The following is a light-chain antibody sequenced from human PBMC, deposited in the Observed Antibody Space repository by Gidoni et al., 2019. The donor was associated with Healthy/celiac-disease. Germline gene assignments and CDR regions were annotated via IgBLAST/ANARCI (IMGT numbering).Light chain of an antibody. V-gene: IGKV4-1*01. CDR3: QKYYSIPLT. CDR2: GAS. CDR1: QSVLYSTNNKNY. J-gene: IGKJ4*01. Sequence: DIVMPQSPDSPAVSLGERATINCKSSQSVLYSTNNKNYLAWYQQKPGQPPKLLIYGASTRESGVPDRFSGSGSGTYFTLTISSMQAEDVAVYYCQKYYSIPLTFXGXTKVEIK.